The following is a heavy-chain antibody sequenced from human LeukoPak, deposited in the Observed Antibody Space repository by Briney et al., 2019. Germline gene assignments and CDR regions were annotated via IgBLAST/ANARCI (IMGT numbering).Heavy chain of an antibody. Sequence: GASVKVSCKASGGTFSSYAISWVRQAPGQGLEWMGWINPKSGGTNYAEKFQGRVTMTRDTSISTAYMELSRLRSDDSAVYYCARAAVVAGSTETFDPWGQGTLVTVSS. J-gene: IGHJ5*02. CDR3: ARAAVVAGSTETFDP. D-gene: IGHD6-19*01. V-gene: IGHV1-2*02. CDR2: INPKSGGT. CDR1: GGTFSSYA.